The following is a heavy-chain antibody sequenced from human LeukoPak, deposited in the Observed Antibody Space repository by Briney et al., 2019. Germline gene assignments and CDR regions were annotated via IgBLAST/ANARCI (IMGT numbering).Heavy chain of an antibody. CDR3: ARLTTNYYYYYMDV. Sequence: PSETLSLTCAVSGYSISSGYYWGWIRQPPGKGLEWIGSIYHSGSTYYNPSLKSRVTISVGTSKNQFSLKLSSVTAADTAVYYCARLTTNYYYYYMDVWGKGTTVTVSS. CDR1: GYSISSGYY. J-gene: IGHJ6*03. D-gene: IGHD4-11*01. V-gene: IGHV4-38-2*01. CDR2: IYHSGST.